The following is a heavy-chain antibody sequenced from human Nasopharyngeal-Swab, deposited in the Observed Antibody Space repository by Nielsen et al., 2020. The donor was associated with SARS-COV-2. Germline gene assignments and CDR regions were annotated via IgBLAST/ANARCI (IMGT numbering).Heavy chain of an antibody. CDR2: IIPILGIA. J-gene: IGHJ4*02. CDR1: GGTFSSYA. CDR3: AREGIAAAGPEDY. Sequence: SVKVSCKASGGTFSSYAISWVRQAPGQGLEWMGRIIPILGIANYAQKFQGRVTITADKSTSTAYMELNSLRSEDTAVYYCAREGIAAAGPEDYWGQGTLVTVSS. D-gene: IGHD6-13*01. V-gene: IGHV1-69*04.